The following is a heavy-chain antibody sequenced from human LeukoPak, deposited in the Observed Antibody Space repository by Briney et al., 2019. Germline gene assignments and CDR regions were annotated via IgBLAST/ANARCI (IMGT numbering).Heavy chain of an antibody. CDR3: AFNNNFKY. J-gene: IGHJ4*02. V-gene: IGHV3-30*03. Sequence: QPGRSLRLSCAASGFTFSSYGMHWVRQAPGKGLEWVAVISYDGSKKFYADSVKGRFTISREDAKNSLSLQMDSVRPEDTAVYYCAFNNNFKYWGQGTLVIVSS. CDR2: ISYDGSKK. CDR1: GFTFSSYG. D-gene: IGHD1/OR15-1a*01.